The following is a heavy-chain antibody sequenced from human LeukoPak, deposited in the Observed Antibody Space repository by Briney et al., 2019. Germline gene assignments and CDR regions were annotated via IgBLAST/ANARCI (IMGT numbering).Heavy chain of an antibody. Sequence: PSETLSLTCTVSGGSVSSGSYYWIWLRQPPGKGLEWIGYINYSGSTNYNPSLKSRVTISVDTSKNQFSLKLSSVTAADTAVYYCARFRVWRAAAAREYGMDVWGKGTTVTVSS. V-gene: IGHV4-61*01. D-gene: IGHD6-13*01. CDR2: INYSGST. CDR1: GGSVSSGSYY. CDR3: ARFRVWRAAAAREYGMDV. J-gene: IGHJ6*04.